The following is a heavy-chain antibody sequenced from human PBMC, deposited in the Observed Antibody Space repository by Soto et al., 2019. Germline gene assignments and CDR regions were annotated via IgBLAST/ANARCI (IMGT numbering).Heavy chain of an antibody. Sequence: PSETLSLTCAVSGGSISSSNWWSWVRQPPGKGLEWIGEIYHSGSTNYNPSLKSRVTISVDKSKNQFSLKLSSVTAADTAVYYCARDQNSSSWSDAFDIWGQGTMVTVSS. D-gene: IGHD6-13*01. CDR1: GGSISSSNW. CDR2: IYHSGST. V-gene: IGHV4-4*02. J-gene: IGHJ3*02. CDR3: ARDQNSSSWSDAFDI.